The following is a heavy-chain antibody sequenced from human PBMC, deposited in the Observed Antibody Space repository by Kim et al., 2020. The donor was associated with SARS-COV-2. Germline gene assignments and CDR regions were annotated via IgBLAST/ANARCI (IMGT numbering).Heavy chain of an antibody. D-gene: IGHD3-22*01. CDR2: INPYNGNT. V-gene: IGHV1-18*04. CDR1: GYTFTTYG. J-gene: IGHJ4*02. CDR3: ARDTYYYDSSGFYSYDY. Sequence: ASVKVSCKASGYTFTTYGISWVRQAPGQGLEWMGWINPYNGNTNYAQKLQGRVTMTTDTSTSTAYMELRSLRSDDTAVYYCARDTYYYDSSGFYSYDYWGQGTLVTVSS.